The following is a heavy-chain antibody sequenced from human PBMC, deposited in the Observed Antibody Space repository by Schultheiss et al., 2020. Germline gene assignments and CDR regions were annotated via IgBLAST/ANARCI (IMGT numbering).Heavy chain of an antibody. D-gene: IGHD3-3*01. J-gene: IGHJ6*02. CDR1: GGSISSSYY. Sequence: SQTLSLTCAVSGGSISSSYYWSWIRQPPGKGLEWIGYIYYSGSTNYNPSLKSRVTISVDTSKNQFSLKLSSVTAADTAVYYCARYYDFWSAARYLDVWGQGTTVTVSS. V-gene: IGHV4-61*01. CDR2: IYYSGST. CDR3: ARYYDFWSAARYLDV.